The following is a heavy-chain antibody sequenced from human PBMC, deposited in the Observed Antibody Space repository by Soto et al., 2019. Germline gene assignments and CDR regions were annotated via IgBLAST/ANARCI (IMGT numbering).Heavy chain of an antibody. CDR1: GFTFSSYA. CDR3: AKGDHYYDSSGFYYFDY. D-gene: IGHD3-22*01. Sequence: EVQLLESGGGLVQPGGSLRLSCAASGFTFSSYAMSWVRQAPGKGLEWVSAISGSGGSTYYADSVKGRFTISRDNSKNTLYLQMNSLRADDTAVYYCAKGDHYYDSSGFYYFDYWGQGTLVTVSS. CDR2: ISGSGGST. J-gene: IGHJ4*02. V-gene: IGHV3-23*01.